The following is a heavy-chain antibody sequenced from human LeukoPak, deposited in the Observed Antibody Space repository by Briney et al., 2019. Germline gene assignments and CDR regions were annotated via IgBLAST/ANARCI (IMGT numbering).Heavy chain of an antibody. CDR1: GGSISSGGYS. J-gene: IGHJ4*02. Sequence: SETLSLTCAVSGGSISSGGYSWSWIRQPPGKGLEWIGYIYHSGSTYYNPSLKSRVTISVDRSKNQFSLKLNSVTAADTAVYYCARGGIQYFDYWGQGTLVTVSS. CDR3: ARGGIQYFDY. CDR2: IYHSGST. D-gene: IGHD1-14*01. V-gene: IGHV4-30-2*01.